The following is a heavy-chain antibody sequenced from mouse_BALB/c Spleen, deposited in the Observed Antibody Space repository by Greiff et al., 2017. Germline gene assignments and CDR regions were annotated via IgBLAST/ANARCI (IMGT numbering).Heavy chain of an antibody. CDR2: IYPSDSYT. Sequence: QVQLQQPGAELVRPGASVKLSCKASGYTFTSYWINWVKQRPGQGLEWIGNIYPSDSYTNYNQKFKDKATLTVDKSSSTAYMQLSSPTSEDSAVYYCASDYYGSSYGNFDVWGAGTTVTVSS. CDR3: ASDYYGSSYGNFDV. J-gene: IGHJ1*01. D-gene: IGHD1-1*01. V-gene: IGHV1-69*02. CDR1: GYTFTSYW.